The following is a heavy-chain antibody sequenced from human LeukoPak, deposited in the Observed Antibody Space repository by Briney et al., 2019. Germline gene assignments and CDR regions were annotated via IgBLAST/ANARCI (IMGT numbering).Heavy chain of an antibody. J-gene: IGHJ6*03. Sequence: SETLSLTCTVSGGSISSGDYYWSWIRQPPGKGLEWIGYIYYSGSTNYNPSLKSQVTISVDTSKNQFSLKLSSVTAADTAVYYCAREAGLLWFGERYPYYYMDVWGKGTTVTVSS. CDR1: GGSISSGDYY. CDR3: AREAGLLWFGERYPYYYMDV. D-gene: IGHD3-10*01. CDR2: IYYSGST. V-gene: IGHV4-61*08.